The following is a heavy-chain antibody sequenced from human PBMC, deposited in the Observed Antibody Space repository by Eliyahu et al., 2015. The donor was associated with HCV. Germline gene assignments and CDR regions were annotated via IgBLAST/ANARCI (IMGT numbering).Heavy chain of an antibody. J-gene: IGHJ3*02. Sequence: QVQLVQSGAEVKKPGASVKVSCKASGYXFTSYGISWVRQAPGQGLEWMGWISAYNGNTNYAQKLQGRVTMTTDTSTSTAYMELRSLRSDDTAVYYCARVRTMIVVVTPDAFDIWGQGTMVTVSS. CDR2: ISAYNGNT. CDR1: GYXFTSYG. CDR3: ARVRTMIVVVTPDAFDI. D-gene: IGHD3-22*01. V-gene: IGHV1-18*01.